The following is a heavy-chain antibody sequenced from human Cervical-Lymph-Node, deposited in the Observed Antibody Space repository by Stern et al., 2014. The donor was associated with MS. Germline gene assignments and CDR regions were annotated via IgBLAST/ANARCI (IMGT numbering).Heavy chain of an antibody. CDR1: GYTFTGYY. CDR3: ARDYNYYDSSGYYYDNWFDP. Sequence: QVQLVESGAEVKKPGASVKVSCKASGYTFTGYYMHWVRTAPGQGLEWMGRINPNSGGTNYAQKFQGRVTMTRDTSISTAYMELSRLRSDDTAVYYCARDYNYYDSSGYYYDNWFDPWGQGTLVTVSS. CDR2: INPNSGGT. D-gene: IGHD3-22*01. V-gene: IGHV1-2*06. J-gene: IGHJ5*02.